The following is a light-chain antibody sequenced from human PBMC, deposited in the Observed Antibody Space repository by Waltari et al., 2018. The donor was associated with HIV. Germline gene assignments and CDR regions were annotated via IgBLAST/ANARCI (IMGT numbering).Light chain of an antibody. J-gene: IGLJ3*02. CDR2: DDS. CDR3: QVWDSRRDWV. V-gene: IGLV3-21*02. CDR1: NIGSKS. Sequence: SNVLTQPPSVSVAPGQTARITCGGKNIGSKSVHWYQQKPGQAPVVVVFDDSDRPSGIPERFSGSNSANTATLTISTVEAGDEADYYCQVWDSRRDWVFGGGTKLTVL.